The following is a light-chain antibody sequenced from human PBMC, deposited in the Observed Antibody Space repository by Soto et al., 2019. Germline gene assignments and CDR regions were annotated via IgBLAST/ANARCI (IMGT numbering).Light chain of an antibody. V-gene: IGKV1-39*01. CDR3: QQTYSTPIT. Sequence: DILMTQSPSSLSASVGDRVTITCRASQSIYNYLNWYQQKPGKAPKLLIYGASTLQSGVPSRFSGSGSGSDFTLAISTLQPEDFATYYCQQTYSTPITFGQGTRLEIK. CDR1: QSIYNY. J-gene: IGKJ5*01. CDR2: GAS.